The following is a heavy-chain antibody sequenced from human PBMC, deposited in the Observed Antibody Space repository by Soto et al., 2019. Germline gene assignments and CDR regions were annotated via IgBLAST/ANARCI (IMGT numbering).Heavy chain of an antibody. CDR1: GYTFTSYG. CDR3: AGYSKPETYYSYAMDV. J-gene: IGHJ6*02. V-gene: IGHV1-8*02. D-gene: IGHD4-4*01. CDR2: MNPNSGNT. Sequence: GASVKVSCKASGYTFTSYGISWVRQATGQGLEWMGWMNPNSGNTDYAQKFQGRVTMTRNTSISTAYMELSSLRSDDTAVYYCAGYSKPETYYSYAMDVWGQGTTVTVSS.